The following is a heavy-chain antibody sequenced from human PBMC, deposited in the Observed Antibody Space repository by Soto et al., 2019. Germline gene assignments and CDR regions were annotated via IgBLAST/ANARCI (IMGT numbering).Heavy chain of an antibody. Sequence: SETLSLTCTVSGGSISSSSYYWGWIRQPPGKGLEWIGSIYYSGSTYYNPYLKSRVTISVDTSKNQFSLKLSSVTAADTSVYYCARERLWFGELDFDYWGQGTLVTVSS. V-gene: IGHV4-39*01. CDR3: ARERLWFGELDFDY. CDR2: IYYSGST. CDR1: GGSISSSSYY. D-gene: IGHD3-10*01. J-gene: IGHJ4*02.